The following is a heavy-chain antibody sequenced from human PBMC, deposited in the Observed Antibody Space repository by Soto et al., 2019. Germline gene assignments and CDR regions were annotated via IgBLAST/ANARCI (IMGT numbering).Heavy chain of an antibody. J-gene: IGHJ4*02. Sequence: QITLKESGPTLVKPTQTLTLTCTFSGFSLSTSSGVCVGWIRQPPGKALEWLAFIYWDDDKRYSPSLKSRLTITTDTSKHQVVLTMSSMDPVDTATYYCAHTYYASGAYFDYWGQGTLVTVSS. CDR1: GFSLSTSSGVC. CDR2: IYWDDDK. CDR3: AHTYYASGAYFDY. D-gene: IGHD3-10*01. V-gene: IGHV2-5*02.